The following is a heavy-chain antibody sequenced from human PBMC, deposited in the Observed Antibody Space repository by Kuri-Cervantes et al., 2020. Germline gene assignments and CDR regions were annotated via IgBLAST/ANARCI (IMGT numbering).Heavy chain of an antibody. CDR3: ARGASGSYYQDY. Sequence: GESLKISCAATGFTFSSYWMHWVRQAPGKGLMWVSRINTDGTTINYADYVKGRFTISRDNAKNTVYLQMNSLRAEDTAVYYCARGASGSYYQDYWGQGTLVTVSS. CDR1: GFTFSSYW. D-gene: IGHD1-26*01. J-gene: IGHJ4*02. CDR2: INTDGTTI. V-gene: IGHV3-74*01.